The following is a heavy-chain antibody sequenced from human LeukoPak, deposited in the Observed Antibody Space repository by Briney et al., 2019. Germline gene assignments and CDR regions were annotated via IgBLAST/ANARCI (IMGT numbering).Heavy chain of an antibody. J-gene: IGHJ4*02. V-gene: IGHV1-69*13. Sequence: ASVKVSCKASGGTFSSYAISWVRQAPGQGLEWMGGIIPMFGTTKYAQKFQGRVTITADESTSTAYMELSSLRSEDTAVYYCARAGYCSGGSCLAFFDCWGQGTLVIVSS. D-gene: IGHD2-15*01. CDR1: GGTFSSYA. CDR3: ARAGYCSGGSCLAFFDC. CDR2: IIPMFGTT.